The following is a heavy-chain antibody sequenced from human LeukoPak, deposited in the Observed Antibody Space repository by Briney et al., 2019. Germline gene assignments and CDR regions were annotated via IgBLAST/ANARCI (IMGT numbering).Heavy chain of an antibody. CDR1: GASFSGYY. V-gene: IGHV4-34*01. Sequence: AETLSLPCAVYGASFSGYYWSWIRQPPGKGLEWIGEINHSGSTNYNPSLKSRVTISVDTSKNQFSLKLSSVTAADTAVYYCAQYDSTPLYDYWGQGTLVTVSS. CDR2: INHSGST. CDR3: AQYDSTPLYDY. D-gene: IGHD3-22*01. J-gene: IGHJ4*02.